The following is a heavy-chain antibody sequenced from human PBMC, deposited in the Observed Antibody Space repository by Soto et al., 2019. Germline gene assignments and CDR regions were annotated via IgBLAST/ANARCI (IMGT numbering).Heavy chain of an antibody. D-gene: IGHD6-19*01. CDR1: GYTLTELS. CDR3: ATPGYSSGWLAGDFDY. Sequence: GASVKLSCKVSGYTLTELSMHWVRQAPGKGLEWMGGFDPEDGETIYAQKFQGRVTMTEDTSTDTAYMELSSLRSEDTAVYYCATPGYSSGWLAGDFDYWGQGTLVTSPQ. J-gene: IGHJ4*02. V-gene: IGHV1-24*01. CDR2: FDPEDGET.